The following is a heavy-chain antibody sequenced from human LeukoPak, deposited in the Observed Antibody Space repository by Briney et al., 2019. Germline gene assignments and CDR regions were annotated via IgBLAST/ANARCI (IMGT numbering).Heavy chain of an antibody. CDR3: ARDHSQNFDY. Sequence: GGSLRLSCAASGFTFSGYGMHWVRQAPGKGPEWVAFIRLDGSDEYYGDSVKGRFTISRVNSKNTLYLQMNSLRPEDTAVYYCARDHSQNFDYWGQGTLVTVSS. V-gene: IGHV3-30*02. CDR2: IRLDGSDE. D-gene: IGHD5-18*01. J-gene: IGHJ4*02. CDR1: GFTFSGYG.